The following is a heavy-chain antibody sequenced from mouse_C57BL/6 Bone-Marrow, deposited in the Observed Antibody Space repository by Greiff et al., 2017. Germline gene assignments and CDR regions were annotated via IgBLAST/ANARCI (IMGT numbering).Heavy chain of an antibody. J-gene: IGHJ2*01. CDR1: GFTFSSYA. Sequence: DVHLVESGEGLVKPGGSLKLSCAASGFTFSSYAMSWVRQTPEKRLEWVAYISSGGDYIYYADTVKGRFTISRDNARNTLYLQMSSLKSEDTAMYYCTRGYYSNYDYFDYWGQGTTLTVSS. V-gene: IGHV5-9-1*02. D-gene: IGHD2-5*01. CDR3: TRGYYSNYDYFDY. CDR2: ISSGGDYI.